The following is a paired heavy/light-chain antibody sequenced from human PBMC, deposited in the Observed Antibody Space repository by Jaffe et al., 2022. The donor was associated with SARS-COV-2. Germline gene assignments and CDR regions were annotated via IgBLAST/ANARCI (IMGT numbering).Heavy chain of an antibody. Sequence: QLQLQESGPGLVKPSETLSLTCTVSGVSISSGSYLWAWTRQPPGRGLEWIGSLHYDGTTYYNPSLKSRVTISADTSKNQFSLELSSVTAADTAVYYCARYTRAKTFCSSASCSNVAFDIWGQGTMVTVSS. CDR2: LHYDGTT. D-gene: IGHD2-2*01. CDR3: ARYTRAKTFCSSASCSNVAFDI. CDR1: GVSISSGSYL. V-gene: IGHV4-39*01. J-gene: IGHJ3*02.
Light chain of an antibody. J-gene: IGLJ3*02. V-gene: IGLV2-14*03. CDR3: SSYTSSTTWV. CDR2: DVD. CDR1: SSDVGGYNY. Sequence: QSAPTQPASVSGSPGQSITISCTGTSSDVGGYNYVSWYQQHPGKAPKLMIYDVDNRPSGVSNRFSGSKSGSTASLTISGLQAEDEADYYCSSYTSSTTWVFGEGTKLTVV.